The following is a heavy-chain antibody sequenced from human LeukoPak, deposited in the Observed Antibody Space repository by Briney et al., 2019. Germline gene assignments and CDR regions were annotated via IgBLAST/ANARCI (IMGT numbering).Heavy chain of an antibody. CDR3: ARGRRYDSSGYYYLALNAFDI. J-gene: IGHJ3*02. Sequence: SETLSLTCAVYGASFSGYYWSWIRQPPGNGLEWIGEINHSGSTNYNPSLKSRVTISVDTSKNQFSLNLSSVTAADTAVYYCARGRRYDSSGYYYLALNAFDIWGQGTMVTASS. CDR1: GASFSGYY. D-gene: IGHD3-22*01. V-gene: IGHV4-34*01. CDR2: INHSGST.